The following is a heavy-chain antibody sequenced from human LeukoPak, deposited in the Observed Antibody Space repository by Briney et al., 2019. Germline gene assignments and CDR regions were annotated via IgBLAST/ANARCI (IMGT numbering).Heavy chain of an antibody. J-gene: IGHJ4*02. D-gene: IGHD6-19*01. CDR2: IRWDGSDK. CDR1: GFTFRNFG. CDR3: AKDGNGWQFNY. V-gene: IGHV3-30*02. Sequence: GGSLRLSCAASGFTFRNFGMHWVRQAPGKGLEWVSYIRWDGSDKYYADSVRGQFTISRDNSKNTLYLQMNSLRADDTALYYCAKDGNGWQFNYWGQGTLVTVSS.